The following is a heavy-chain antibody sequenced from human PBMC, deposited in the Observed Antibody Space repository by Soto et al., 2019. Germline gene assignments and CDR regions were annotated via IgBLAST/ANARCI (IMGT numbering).Heavy chain of an antibody. CDR1: GGSISSYY. Sequence: PSETLSLTCTVSGGSISSYYWSWIRQPPGKGLEWIGYIYYSGSTNYNPSLKSRVTISVDTSKNQFSLKLSSVTAADTAVYYCASMVRGPYYFDYWGQGTLVTVS. CDR2: IYYSGST. V-gene: IGHV4-59*01. D-gene: IGHD3-10*01. CDR3: ASMVRGPYYFDY. J-gene: IGHJ4*02.